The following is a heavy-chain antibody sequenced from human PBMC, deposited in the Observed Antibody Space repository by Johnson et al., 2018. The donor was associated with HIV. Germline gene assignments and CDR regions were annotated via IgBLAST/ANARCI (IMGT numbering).Heavy chain of an antibody. CDR3: AARGLWTYDAFDI. Sequence: QVQLVESGGGVVQPGGSLRLSCAASGFTFRSYGMHWVRQAPGKGLAWVAFIRYDGSNKYYADSVKGRFTISRDNSKNTLYLQMNSLRTEDTAVDYCAARGLWTYDAFDIWGQGTMVTVSS. V-gene: IGHV3-30*02. CDR1: GFTFRSYG. D-gene: IGHD4/OR15-4a*01. J-gene: IGHJ3*02. CDR2: IRYDGSNK.